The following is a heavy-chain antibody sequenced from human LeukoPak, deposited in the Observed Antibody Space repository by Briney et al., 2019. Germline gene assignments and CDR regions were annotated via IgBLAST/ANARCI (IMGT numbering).Heavy chain of an antibody. CDR2: MNPNSGNT. Sequence: ASVNVSCKASGYTFTSYDINWVRQAPGQGLEWMGWMNPNSGNTGYAQKFQGRVTMTRNTSISTAYMELSSLRSEDTAVYYCATLTGGDDAFDIWGQGTMVTVSS. CDR3: ATLTGGDDAFDI. J-gene: IGHJ3*02. V-gene: IGHV1-8*01. D-gene: IGHD4-23*01. CDR1: GYTFTSYD.